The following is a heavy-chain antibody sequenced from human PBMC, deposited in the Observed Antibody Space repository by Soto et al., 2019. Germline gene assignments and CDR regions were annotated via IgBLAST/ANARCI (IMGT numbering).Heavy chain of an antibody. D-gene: IGHD2-15*01. CDR2: IYPGDSDT. CDR3: ARLRRPFYSKPHGGGMDV. Sequence: GESLKISCKGSGYSFNSYWIGWVRQMPGKGLEWMGIIYPGDSDTRYSPSFQGQVTISADKSISTAYLQWSSLKASDTAMYDCARLRRPFYSKPHGGGMDVWGQGTTVTVSS. V-gene: IGHV5-51*01. J-gene: IGHJ6*02. CDR1: GYSFNSYW.